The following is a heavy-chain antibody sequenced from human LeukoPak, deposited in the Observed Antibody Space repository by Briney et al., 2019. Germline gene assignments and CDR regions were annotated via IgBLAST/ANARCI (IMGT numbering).Heavy chain of an antibody. V-gene: IGHV4-61*05. D-gene: IGHD3-22*01. J-gene: IGHJ5*02. Sequence: PSETLSLTCTVSGGSISSSIYYWVWIRQPPGKGLEWMGYIYYTGSTNYNPSLKSRVTMSVDTSKSQFSLKLNSVTAADTAVYYCARASGGYYNNWFDPWGQGTLVTVSS. CDR2: IYYTGST. CDR1: GGSISSSIYY. CDR3: ARASGGYYNNWFDP.